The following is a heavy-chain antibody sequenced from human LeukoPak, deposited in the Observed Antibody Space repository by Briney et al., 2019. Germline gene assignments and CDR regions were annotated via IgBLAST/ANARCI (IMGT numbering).Heavy chain of an antibody. V-gene: IGHV1-2*02. Sequence: AASVKVSCKASGYTFTGYYIHWVRRAPGQGLEWMGWLNPNSGVTNYAQKFQDRVTMTRDTSISTAYMELNRLRSDDTAVYYCTKGGLKVDHWYYYYMDVWGKGTTVTISS. CDR1: GYTFTGYY. CDR3: TKGGLKVDHWYYYYMDV. J-gene: IGHJ6*03. CDR2: LNPNSGVT.